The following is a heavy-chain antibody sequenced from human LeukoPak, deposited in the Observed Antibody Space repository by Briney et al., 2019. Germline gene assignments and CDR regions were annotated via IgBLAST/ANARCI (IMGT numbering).Heavy chain of an antibody. CDR1: GFTFSSYW. Sequence: GGSLRLSCAASGFTFSSYWMSWVRQAPGKGLEWVANIKQDGSEKYYVDSVKGRFTISRDNAKNSLYLQMNSLRAEDTAVYYCATGPQYYYGSGSSHYWGQGTLVTVSS. V-gene: IGHV3-7*01. CDR2: IKQDGSEK. CDR3: ATGPQYYYGSGSSHY. J-gene: IGHJ4*02. D-gene: IGHD3-10*01.